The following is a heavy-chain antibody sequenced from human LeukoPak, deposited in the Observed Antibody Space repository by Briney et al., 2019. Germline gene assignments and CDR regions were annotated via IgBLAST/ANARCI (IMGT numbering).Heavy chain of an antibody. CDR3: ATSIIAARRGFDF. D-gene: IGHD6-6*01. Sequence: ASVEVSCKASGYTFTDYYMHWVRQAPGQGLEWMGRINPNSGGTNYAQNFQGRVTLTRDTSISTAYMELNRLTSDDTAVYYCATSIIAARRGFDFWGQGTLVTVSS. CDR2: INPNSGGT. CDR1: GYTFTDYY. V-gene: IGHV1-2*06. J-gene: IGHJ4*02.